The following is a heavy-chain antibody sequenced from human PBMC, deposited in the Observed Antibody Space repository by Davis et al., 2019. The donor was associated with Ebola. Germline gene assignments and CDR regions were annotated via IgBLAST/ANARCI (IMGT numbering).Heavy chain of an antibody. CDR1: GYRFTTYG. CDR3: ATLPDV. J-gene: IGHJ3*01. Sequence: ASVKVSCKASGYRFTTYGMHLVRQAPGQGLEWMGWINTNTGNPTYAKGFTGRFVFSLDTSVNMAYLLINSLKTEDAAVYYCATLPDVWGQGTMVTVSS. V-gene: IGHV7-4-1*04. CDR2: INTNTGNP.